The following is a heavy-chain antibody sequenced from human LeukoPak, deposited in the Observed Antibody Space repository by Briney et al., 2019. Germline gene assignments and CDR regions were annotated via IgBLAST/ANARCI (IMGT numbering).Heavy chain of an antibody. Sequence: ASVKVSCKASGYTFTRYGINWVRQAPGQGLEWVGWISVYNDATSYAQKLQGRVSLTTDPSTNTAYMELNSLRSDDTAIYYCARRTLDSSGYVFGHPTEPFYFGFWGQGTLVTVSS. V-gene: IGHV1-18*01. J-gene: IGHJ4*02. CDR2: ISVYNDAT. CDR3: ARRTLDSSGYVFGHPTEPFYFGF. CDR1: GYTFTRYG. D-gene: IGHD3-22*01.